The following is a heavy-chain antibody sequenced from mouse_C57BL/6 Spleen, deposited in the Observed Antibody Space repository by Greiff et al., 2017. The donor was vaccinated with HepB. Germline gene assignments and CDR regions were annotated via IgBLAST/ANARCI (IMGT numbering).Heavy chain of an antibody. D-gene: IGHD1-1*01. CDR2: IYPGDGDT. CDR3: ARSGYYGSRGDAMDY. V-gene: IGHV1-80*01. J-gene: IGHJ4*01. CDR1: GYAFSSYW. Sequence: QVQLQQSGAELVKPGASVKISCKASGYAFSSYWMNWVKQRPGKGLEWIGQIYPGDGDTNYNGKFKGKATLTADKSSSTAYMQLSSLTSEDSAVYFCARSGYYGSRGDAMDYWGQGTSVTVSS.